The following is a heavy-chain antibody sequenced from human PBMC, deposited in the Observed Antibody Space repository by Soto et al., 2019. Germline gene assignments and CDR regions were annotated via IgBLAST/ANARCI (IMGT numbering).Heavy chain of an antibody. CDR1: VYTFSVYV. Sequence: VLVKVDCKGAVYTFSVYVGSRRRQAPRQGLEWMGWISAYNGNTNYAQKLQGRVTMTTDTSTSTAYMELRSLRSDDTAVYYCARDWPLVAVRTNPDYYGMDVWGQGTTVTVSS. D-gene: IGHD5-12*01. J-gene: IGHJ6*02. CDR2: ISAYNGNT. V-gene: IGHV1-18*04. CDR3: ARDWPLVAVRTNPDYYGMDV.